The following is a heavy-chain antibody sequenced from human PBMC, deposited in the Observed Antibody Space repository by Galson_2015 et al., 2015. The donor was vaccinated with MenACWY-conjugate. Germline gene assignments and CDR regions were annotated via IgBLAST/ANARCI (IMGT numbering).Heavy chain of an antibody. D-gene: IGHD6-25*01. CDR2: ISGSGSGT. Sequence: SLRLSCAASGFTFSTYAMTWVRQSPGKGLEWVSAISGSGSGTYYADSVKGRFTISRDNSRNTLYLQMSRLRAEDTAVYYCAKGLRASGYNFDYWGRGTLVSVSS. J-gene: IGHJ4*02. CDR3: AKGLRASGYNFDY. V-gene: IGHV3-23*01. CDR1: GFTFSTYA.